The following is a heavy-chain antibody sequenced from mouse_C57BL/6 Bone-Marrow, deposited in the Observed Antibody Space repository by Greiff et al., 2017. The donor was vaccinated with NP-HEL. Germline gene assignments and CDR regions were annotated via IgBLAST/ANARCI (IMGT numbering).Heavy chain of an antibody. CDR2: IDPENGDT. J-gene: IGHJ4*01. CDR1: GFTIKDDY. CDR3: TTGGSSPYAMDY. Sequence: VQLKESGAELVRPGASVKLSCTVSGFTIKDDYMHWVKQRPEQGLEWIGWIDPENGDTEYVSTFQGKATITADTSSNTDYLQLSSLTSEDTAVYYCTTGGSSPYAMDYWGQGTSVTVSS. V-gene: IGHV14-4*01. D-gene: IGHD1-1*01.